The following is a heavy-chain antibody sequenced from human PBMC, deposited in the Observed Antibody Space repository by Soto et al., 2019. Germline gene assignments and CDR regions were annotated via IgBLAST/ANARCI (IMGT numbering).Heavy chain of an antibody. CDR3: ARVRVDSGYPEYFPH. V-gene: IGHV3-53*01. D-gene: IGHD3-22*01. Sequence: EVQLVESGGGLIQPGGSLRLSCAASGFTVSSNYMSWVRQAPGKGLEWVSVIYSGGSTYYADSVKGRFTISRDNSKNTLYLQMSGQRAEETDVYYCARVRVDSGYPEYFPHWGQGTLVTVS. J-gene: IGHJ1*01. CDR2: IYSGGST. CDR1: GFTVSSNY.